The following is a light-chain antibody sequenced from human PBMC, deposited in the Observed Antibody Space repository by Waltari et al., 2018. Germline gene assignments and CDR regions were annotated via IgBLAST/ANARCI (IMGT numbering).Light chain of an antibody. CDR2: GKY. CDR3: CSRGSSGSSVV. J-gene: IGLJ1*01. CDR1: SLRDRS. Sequence: SSELTQDPAVSVALGQTVRITCHGNSLRDRSGSWYQQKPGQAPVLVIYGKYNRPSGIPDRFSSSGSGNTASLTIAGAQAEDEADYYCCSRGSSGSSVVFGPGTKVSVL. V-gene: IGLV3-19*01.